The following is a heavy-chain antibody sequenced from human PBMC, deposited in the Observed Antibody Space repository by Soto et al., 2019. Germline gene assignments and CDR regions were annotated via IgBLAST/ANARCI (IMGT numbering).Heavy chain of an antibody. D-gene: IGHD6-19*01. Sequence: PGGSLRLSCAASGFTFSGYAMSWFRQAPGKGLEWVGFIRSKAYGGTTEYAASVKGRFTISRDDSKSIAYLQMNSLKTEDTAVYYCTRVGSSGRDGVIRVWGQGTLVTVSS. CDR1: GFTFSGYA. V-gene: IGHV3-49*03. CDR3: TRVGSSGRDGVIRV. CDR2: IRSKAYGGTT. J-gene: IGHJ4*02.